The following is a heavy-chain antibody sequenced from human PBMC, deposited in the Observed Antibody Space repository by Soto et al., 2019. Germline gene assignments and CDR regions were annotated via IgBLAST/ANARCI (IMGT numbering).Heavy chain of an antibody. CDR3: ANDGGWHFGY. CDR1: GFIFSTHW. V-gene: IGHV3-7*01. CDR2: IKPDAGVA. Sequence: EVQLVESGGGLVQPGGSLRLSCAASGFIFSTHWMTWARQGPGKGLEWLATIKPDAGVAYYADSVKGRFTIYRDNAKKSMYLQMNSLRDDATAVYYCANDGGWHFGYWGQGNLVTVSS. J-gene: IGHJ4*01. D-gene: IGHD6-19*01.